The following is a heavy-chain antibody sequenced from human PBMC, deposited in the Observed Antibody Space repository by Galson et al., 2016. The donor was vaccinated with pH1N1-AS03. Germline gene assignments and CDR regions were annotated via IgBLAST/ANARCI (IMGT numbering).Heavy chain of an antibody. CDR1: GYSFISYA. Sequence: SVKVSCKASGYSFISYAIHWVRQAPGQRPEWMGWLNTGTGDTIYSQKFQDRVTITRDTSASTAYMELSRLRSEDTGVYYCGLENVEFFFAYWGPGTLVTVSS. D-gene: IGHD3-10*01. CDR3: GLENVEFFFAY. CDR2: LNTGTGDT. J-gene: IGHJ4*02. V-gene: IGHV1-3*04.